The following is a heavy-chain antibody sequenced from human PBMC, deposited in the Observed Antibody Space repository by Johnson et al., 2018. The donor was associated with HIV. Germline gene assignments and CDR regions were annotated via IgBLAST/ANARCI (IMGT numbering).Heavy chain of an antibody. CDR2: ISYDGSNK. V-gene: IGHV3-30*03. CDR3: ARATYYDSRDDAFDI. CDR1: GFTFSSYV. Sequence: QVQLVESGGGVVRPGESLRLSCAASGFTFSSYVMHWVRQASGKGLEWVAVISYDGSNKYYADSVKGRFTFSRDNSKNTLYLQMNSLRAEDTAVYYCARATYYDSRDDAFDIWGQGTMVTVSS. D-gene: IGHD3-22*01. J-gene: IGHJ3*02.